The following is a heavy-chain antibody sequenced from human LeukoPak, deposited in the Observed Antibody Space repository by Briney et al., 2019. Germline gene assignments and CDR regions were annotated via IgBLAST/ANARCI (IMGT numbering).Heavy chain of an antibody. D-gene: IGHD6-13*01. CDR1: GFTFSTYA. J-gene: IGHJ2*01. V-gene: IGHV3-64*01. Sequence: GGSLRLSCAASGFTFSTYAMRWVRQAPGKGLEYVSAISSNGGSTYYVNSVKGRFTVSRDNSKNTIYLQMGSLRAEDMAVYYCARAPYSGSRVPLLNWYFDLWGRGTLVTVSS. CDR3: ARAPYSGSRVPLLNWYFDL. CDR2: ISSNGGST.